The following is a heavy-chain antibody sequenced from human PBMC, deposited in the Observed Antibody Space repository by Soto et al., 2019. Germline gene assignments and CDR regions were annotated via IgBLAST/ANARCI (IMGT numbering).Heavy chain of an antibody. V-gene: IGHV2-5*02. CDR2: IYWAADK. J-gene: IGHJ4*02. Sequence: QITLKESGPTLVQPTQPLTLTCTFSGFSLSSTRMAVGWIRQPPGTALEWLALIYWAADKRYSPFLKSRLTITKDTSKNQVVLTMSNIDPVDTARYYCAHIVVAGLVYYVDYWGQGTLVNVAS. CDR1: GFSLSSTRMA. D-gene: IGHD6-19*01. CDR3: AHIVVAGLVYYVDY.